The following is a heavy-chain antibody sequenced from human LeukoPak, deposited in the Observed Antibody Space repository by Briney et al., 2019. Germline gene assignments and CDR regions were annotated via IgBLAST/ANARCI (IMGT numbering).Heavy chain of an antibody. CDR2: IYCSGST. CDR3: ARCITLRGEDLGY. CDR1: GDSISRGDYC. Sequence: SETLSLTCTLSGDSISRGDYCWNWIRQPPGKGLEWIGYIYCSGSTYYNPSLKSRITMSLDTSTHQFSLKLTSVTAADTAVYFRARCITLRGEDLGYWGQGTLVTVSS. V-gene: IGHV4-30-4*01. D-gene: IGHD3-10*01. J-gene: IGHJ4*02.